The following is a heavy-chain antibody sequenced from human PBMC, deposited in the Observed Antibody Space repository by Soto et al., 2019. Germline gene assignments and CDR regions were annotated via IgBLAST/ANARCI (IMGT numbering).Heavy chain of an antibody. Sequence: DSGKVCFKACGYTFTSYDINLVRQAAGQGLEWMGWMNPNSGNTGYAQKFQGRVTMTRNTSISTAYMELSSLRSEDTAVYYCARSEGHYDILNGYYWFDPWGQGTMVTVSS. V-gene: IGHV1-8*01. CDR2: MNPNSGNT. CDR3: ARSEGHYDILNGYYWFDP. CDR1: GYTFTSYD. D-gene: IGHD3-9*01. J-gene: IGHJ5*02.